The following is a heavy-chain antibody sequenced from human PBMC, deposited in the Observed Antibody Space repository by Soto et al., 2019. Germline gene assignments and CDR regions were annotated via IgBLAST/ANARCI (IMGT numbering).Heavy chain of an antibody. D-gene: IGHD6-19*01. J-gene: IGHJ2*01. V-gene: IGHV1-46*01. CDR2: INPSGGST. Sequence: ASVKVSCKASGYTFTSYYMHWVRQAPGQGLEWMRIINPSGGSTSYAQKFQGRVTMTRDTSTSTVYMELSSLRSEDTAVYYCARASIAVAGSWYFDLWGRGTLVTVSS. CDR3: ARASIAVAGSWYFDL. CDR1: GYTFTSYY.